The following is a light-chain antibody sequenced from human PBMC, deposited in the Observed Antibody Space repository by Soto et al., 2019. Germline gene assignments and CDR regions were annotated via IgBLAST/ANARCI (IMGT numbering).Light chain of an antibody. CDR3: SSYTPTETRI. J-gene: IGLJ2*01. V-gene: IGLV2-14*03. CDR1: SSDVGAYNY. Sequence: QSALTQPASVSGSPGQSITISCTGTSSDVGAYNYVSWHQHHPGKVPKVVIYDVINRPSGVSNRFSGSKSGNTASLTISGLQAEDEADYYFSSYTPTETRIFGGGTKLTVL. CDR2: DVI.